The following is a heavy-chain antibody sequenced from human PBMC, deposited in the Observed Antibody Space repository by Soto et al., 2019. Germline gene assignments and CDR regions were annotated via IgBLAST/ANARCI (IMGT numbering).Heavy chain of an antibody. V-gene: IGHV4-59*01. CDR3: ARIRSGYYPW. CDR2: IYYSGST. Sequence: QVQLQESGPGLVKPSETLSLTCTVYGGSISSYYWSWIRQPPGKGLEWIGYIYYSGSTNYNPSLKSRVTISVDTSKNQFSLKLSSVTAADTAVYYCARIRSGYYPWWCQGTLVTVSS. D-gene: IGHD3-3*01. CDR1: GGSISSYY. J-gene: IGHJ4*02.